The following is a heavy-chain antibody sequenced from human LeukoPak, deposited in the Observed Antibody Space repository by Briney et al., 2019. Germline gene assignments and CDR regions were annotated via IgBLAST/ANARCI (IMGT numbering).Heavy chain of an antibody. J-gene: IGHJ4*02. CDR2: INHTGGT. V-gene: IGHV4-34*01. Sequence: SETLSLTCAVYGEFFSGYYWNWIRQPPGEGLEWIGEINHTGGTNYNPSLKSRVTISADTSKNQFSLNLSSVTAADTAVYYCVRQRVVGFYDPFDFWGQGTLVTVSS. D-gene: IGHD2/OR15-2a*01. CDR3: VRQRVVGFYDPFDF. CDR1: GEFFSGYY.